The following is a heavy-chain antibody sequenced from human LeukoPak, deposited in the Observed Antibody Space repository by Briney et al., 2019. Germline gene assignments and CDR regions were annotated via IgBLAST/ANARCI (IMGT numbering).Heavy chain of an antibody. CDR3: ARDKITGASTNDY. D-gene: IGHD1-14*01. CDR1: GFSFTNYW. CDR2: INQDGSER. Sequence: GGSLRLSCAASGFSFTNYWMSWVRQAPGMGLEWVAIINQDGSERYYVDSVKGRFTVSRDSAKNSLYLLMNSLRVEDTAVYYCARDKITGASTNDYWGQGTLVTVSS. J-gene: IGHJ4*02. V-gene: IGHV3-7*01.